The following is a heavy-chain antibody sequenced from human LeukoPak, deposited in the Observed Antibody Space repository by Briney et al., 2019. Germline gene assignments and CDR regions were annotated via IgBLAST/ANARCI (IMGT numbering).Heavy chain of an antibody. Sequence: GGSLRLSCAASGFTFSSYAMHWVRQAPGKGLEWVAVISYDGSNKYYADSVKGRFTISRDNSKNTLYLQMNSLRAEDTAVYYCAREGEYYDSSGYYFHAFDIGGQGTMVTVSS. CDR3: AREGEYYDSSGYYFHAFDI. D-gene: IGHD3-22*01. CDR1: GFTFSSYA. V-gene: IGHV3-30-3*01. CDR2: ISYDGSNK. J-gene: IGHJ3*02.